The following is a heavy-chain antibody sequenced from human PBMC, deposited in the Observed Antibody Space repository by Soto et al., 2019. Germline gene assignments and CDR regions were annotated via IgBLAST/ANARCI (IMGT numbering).Heavy chain of an antibody. J-gene: IGHJ4*02. Sequence: QVQLVQSGAEVKKPRSSVKVSCKASGDTFSSYAINWVRQAPGQGHEWMGGIIPMFGTANYAQKCKGRVTITAGERTSTVYMELSSLRYEDTSVYYCARVGPAHYYDSSGYYSPLDYWGQGTLVTVSS. V-gene: IGHV1-69*01. CDR3: ARVGPAHYYDSSGYYSPLDY. CDR1: GDTFSSYA. CDR2: IIPMFGTA. D-gene: IGHD3-22*01.